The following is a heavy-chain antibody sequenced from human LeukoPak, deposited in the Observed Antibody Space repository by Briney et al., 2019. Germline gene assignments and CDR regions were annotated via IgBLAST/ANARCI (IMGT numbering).Heavy chain of an antibody. J-gene: IGHJ4*02. V-gene: IGHV3-30*18. CDR1: GLTFNNYG. CDR3: AKGPLRGTAAAIDY. D-gene: IGHD2-2*01. Sequence: GGSLRLSCAASGLTFNNYGMHWVRQAQGKGLEWVAVISYDGRNKHYPDSVKGRFTISRDISTDTLWLQMDSLRTEDTAVYYCAKGPLRGTAAAIDYWGQGTLVTVSS. CDR2: ISYDGRNK.